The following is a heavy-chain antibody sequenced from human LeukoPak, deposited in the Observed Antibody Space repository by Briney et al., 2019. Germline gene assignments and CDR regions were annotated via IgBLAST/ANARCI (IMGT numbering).Heavy chain of an antibody. J-gene: IGHJ4*02. Sequence: PGWSLRLSCAASGFTFSSYGMHWVRQAPGKGLEGVAGISYDGSNKYYAGSVKIGLTISRDNSKPTLYLQMNSLRAEDTAVYYCAKDGEGVNDYWGQGTLVTVSS. CDR3: AKDGEGVNDY. CDR1: GFTFSSYG. CDR2: ISYDGSNK. V-gene: IGHV3-30*18. D-gene: IGHD3-10*01.